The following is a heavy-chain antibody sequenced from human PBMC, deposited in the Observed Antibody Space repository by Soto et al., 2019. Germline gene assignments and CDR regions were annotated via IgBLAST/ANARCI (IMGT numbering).Heavy chain of an antibody. J-gene: IGHJ3*02. CDR2: IYYSGST. CDR1: GGSISSYY. CDR3: ARVIRARQLWLPKGPGAFDI. D-gene: IGHD5-18*01. Sequence: SETLSLTCTVSGGSISSYYWSWIRQPPGKGLEWIGYIYYSGSTNYNPSLRSRVTISVDTSKNQFSLKLSSVTAADTAVYYCARVIRARQLWLPKGPGAFDIWGQGTMVTVSS. V-gene: IGHV4-59*08.